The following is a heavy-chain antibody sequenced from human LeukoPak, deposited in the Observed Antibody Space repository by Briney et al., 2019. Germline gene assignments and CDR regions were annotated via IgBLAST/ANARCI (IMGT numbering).Heavy chain of an antibody. CDR2: IKGDGSET. Sequence: QAGGSLRLSCAASGFMFSGYWMTWVRQAPGKGLEWVANIKGDGSETSYVTPVRGRFTISRDNAKNSLYLQMNNLRVEDTAVYYCAREEVKSFDDWGQGTLVTVSS. CDR3: AREEVKSFDD. V-gene: IGHV3-7*03. J-gene: IGHJ5*02. CDR1: GFMFSGYW.